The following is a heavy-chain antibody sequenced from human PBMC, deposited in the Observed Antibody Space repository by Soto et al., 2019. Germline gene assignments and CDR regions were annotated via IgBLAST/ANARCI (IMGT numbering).Heavy chain of an antibody. Sequence: SETLSLTCTVSGGSISSSSYYWGWIRQPPGKGLEWIGSIYYSGSTYYKPSLKSRVTISVDTSKNQFSLKLSSVTAADTAVYYCARLGYYDSSGYYWYFDYWGQGTLVTVSS. V-gene: IGHV4-39*01. D-gene: IGHD3-22*01. J-gene: IGHJ4*02. CDR3: ARLGYYDSSGYYWYFDY. CDR2: IYYSGST. CDR1: GGSISSSSYY.